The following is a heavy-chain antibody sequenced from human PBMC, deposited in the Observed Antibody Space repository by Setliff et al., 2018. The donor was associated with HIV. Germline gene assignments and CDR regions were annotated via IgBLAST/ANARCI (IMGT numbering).Heavy chain of an antibody. CDR2: MNPNSGNT. CDR1: GYTFTKFD. J-gene: IGHJ5*02. CDR3: ARTWGAGVTGYWFEP. D-gene: IGHD3-9*01. V-gene: IGHV1-8*01. Sequence: ASVKVSCKASGYTFTKFDINWVRQATGQGLEWMGWMNPNSGNTGFAQKFQGRVTMTRNTSISTAYMELRSLRSEDTAVYFCARTWGAGVTGYWFEPWGQGTRVTVSS.